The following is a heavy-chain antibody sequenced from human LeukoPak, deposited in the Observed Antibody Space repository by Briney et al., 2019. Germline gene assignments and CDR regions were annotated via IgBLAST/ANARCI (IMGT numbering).Heavy chain of an antibody. Sequence: GASVKVSCKASGYTFTGYYMHWVRQAPGQGLEWMGWINAGNGNTKYSQKFQGRVTITRDTSASTAYMELSSLRSEDTAVYYCARAAYDFWSGYYTGFDNWGQGTLVTVSS. V-gene: IGHV1-3*01. CDR3: ARAAYDFWSGYYTGFDN. CDR2: INAGNGNT. CDR1: GYTFTGYY. D-gene: IGHD3-3*01. J-gene: IGHJ4*02.